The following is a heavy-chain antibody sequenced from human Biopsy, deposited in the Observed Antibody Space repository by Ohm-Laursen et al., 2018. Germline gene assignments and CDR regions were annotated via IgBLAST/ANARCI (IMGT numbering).Heavy chain of an antibody. CDR3: ARGTGRYYVYGAFDI. CDR2: IYSSGST. Sequence: SDTLSLTCTVSGDSISSYYWSWIRQPAGKGLEWIGRIYSSGSTNYNPSLKSRVTMSVDTAKKQFSLSLRPVTAADTAVYYCARGTGRYYVYGAFDIWGQGTVVTVSS. V-gene: IGHV4-4*07. CDR1: GDSISSYY. J-gene: IGHJ3*02. D-gene: IGHD1-26*01.